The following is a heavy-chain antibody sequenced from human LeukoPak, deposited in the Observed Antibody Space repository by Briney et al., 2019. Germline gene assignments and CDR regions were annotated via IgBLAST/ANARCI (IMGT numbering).Heavy chain of an antibody. CDR1: GFTFSSCA. J-gene: IGHJ4*02. Sequence: PGGSLRLSCAASGFTFSSCAMHWVRQAPGKGLEWVAVISYDGSNKYYADSVKGRFTISRDNSKNTLYLQMNSLRAEDTAVYYCARDRSVVQGSGFYYWGQGTLVTVSS. D-gene: IGHD6-19*01. CDR3: ARDRSVVQGSGFYY. V-gene: IGHV3-30*04. CDR2: ISYDGSNK.